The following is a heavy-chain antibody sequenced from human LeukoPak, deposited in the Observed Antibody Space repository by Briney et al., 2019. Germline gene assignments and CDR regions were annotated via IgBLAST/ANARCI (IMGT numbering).Heavy chain of an antibody. CDR1: GDSFSSNSAA. D-gene: IGHD6-6*01. V-gene: IGHV6-1*01. CDR2: TYYRSKLYN. Sequence: SQTLSLTCAISGDSFSSNSAAWNWVRQSPSRGLEWLGSTYYRSKLYNDYAVSVKSRITITPDTSKNQFSLQLNSVTPEDTAVYYCAREEEQLVIFDYWGQGTLVTVSS. J-gene: IGHJ4*02. CDR3: AREEEQLVIFDY.